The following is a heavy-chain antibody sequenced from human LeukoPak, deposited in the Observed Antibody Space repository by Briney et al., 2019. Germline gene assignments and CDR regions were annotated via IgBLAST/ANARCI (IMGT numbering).Heavy chain of an antibody. CDR2: INPSGGST. V-gene: IGHV1-46*01. D-gene: IGHD6-6*01. Sequence: ASVKVSCKASGYTFTSYYMHWVRQAPGQGLEWMGIINPSGGSTSYAQKFQGRVTMTRDTSTSTVYMELSSLRSEDTAVYYCARDLSSSSSPGSGWFDPWGQGTLVTVSS. CDR1: GYTFTSYY. J-gene: IGHJ5*02. CDR3: ARDLSSSSSPGSGWFDP.